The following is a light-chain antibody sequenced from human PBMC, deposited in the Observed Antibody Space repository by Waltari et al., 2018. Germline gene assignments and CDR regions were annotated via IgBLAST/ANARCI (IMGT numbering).Light chain of an antibody. CDR3: SSYTSSSTPVV. J-gene: IGLJ2*01. Sequence: QSALTQPASMSGSPGQSITISCTGTSSNVGGYNYVSWYQQHPGKAPKLMIDEVSNRPSGVSNRFSGSKSGNTASLTIAGLQAEDEADYYCSSYTSSSTPVVFGGGTKLTVL. V-gene: IGLV2-14*01. CDR2: EVS. CDR1: SSNVGGYNY.